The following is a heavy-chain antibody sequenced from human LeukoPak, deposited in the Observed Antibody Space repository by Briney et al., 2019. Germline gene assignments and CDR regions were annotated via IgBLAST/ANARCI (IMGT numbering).Heavy chain of an antibody. J-gene: IGHJ4*02. CDR1: GFTFDDYA. D-gene: IGHD6-13*01. Sequence: PGRSLRLSCAASGFTFDDYAVHWVRQAPGKGLAWVSGISWNSGSIGYADSVKGRFTISRDNAKNSLYLQMNSLRAEDTALYYCAKDMGGRQQLADYWGQGTLVTVSS. CDR2: ISWNSGSI. V-gene: IGHV3-9*01. CDR3: AKDMGGRQQLADY.